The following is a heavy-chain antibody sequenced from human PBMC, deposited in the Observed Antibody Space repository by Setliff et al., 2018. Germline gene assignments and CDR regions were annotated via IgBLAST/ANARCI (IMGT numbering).Heavy chain of an antibody. Sequence: GGSLRLSCAASGFTFSRYAMTWVRQAPGKGLEWVSGISGYGSRTYYADSVKGRSTISRDNSQNTMYLQMNSLRAEDTAVYYCIRDTSGRDAFDIWGQGTMVTVSS. CDR3: IRDTSGRDAFDI. CDR1: GFTFSRYA. J-gene: IGHJ3*02. CDR2: ISGYGSRT. D-gene: IGHD6-19*01. V-gene: IGHV3-23*01.